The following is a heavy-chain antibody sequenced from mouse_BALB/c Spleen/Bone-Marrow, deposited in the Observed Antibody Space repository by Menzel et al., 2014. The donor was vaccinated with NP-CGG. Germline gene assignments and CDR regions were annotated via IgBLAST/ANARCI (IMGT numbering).Heavy chain of an antibody. CDR2: INPSNGGT. CDR3: TREGDSPFAY. D-gene: IGHD2-13*01. V-gene: IGHV1S81*02. J-gene: IGHJ3*01. CDR1: GYTFTSYY. Sequence: LQESGAELVKPGASVKLSCKASGYTFTSYYMYWVKQRPGQGLEWIGEINPSNGGTNFNEKFKSKATLTVDKSSSTAYMQLSSRTSEDSAVYYCTREGDSPFAYWGQGTLVTVSA.